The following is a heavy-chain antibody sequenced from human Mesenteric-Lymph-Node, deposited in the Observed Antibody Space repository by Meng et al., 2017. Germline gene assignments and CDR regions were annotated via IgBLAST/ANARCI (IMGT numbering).Heavy chain of an antibody. CDR2: INPDGSDA. J-gene: IGHJ4*02. CDR3: ATKGDGYNLWSLYFDY. Sequence: ASVKVSCKASGYTFTKYWIGWVRQMPGKGLEWMGIINPDGSDARYSPSFQGQITISVDKSITTAYLQWRSLKASDSAIYYCATKGDGYNLWSLYFDYWGQGTLVTVSS. V-gene: IGHV5-51*01. D-gene: IGHD5-24*01. CDR1: GYTFTKYW.